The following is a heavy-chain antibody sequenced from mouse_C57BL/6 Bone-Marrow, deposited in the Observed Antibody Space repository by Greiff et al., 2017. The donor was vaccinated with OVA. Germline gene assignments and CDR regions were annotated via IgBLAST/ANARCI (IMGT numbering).Heavy chain of an antibody. D-gene: IGHD2-4*01. CDR1: GYTFTSYW. J-gene: IGHJ4*01. CDR2: IDPSDSYT. Sequence: QVHVKQPGAELVKPGASVKLSCKASGYTFTSYWMQWVKQRPGQGLEWIGEIDPSDSYTNYNQKFKGKATLTVDTSSSTAYMQLSSLTSEDSAVYYCARENDSYYYAMDYWGQGTSVTVSS. V-gene: IGHV1-50*01. CDR3: ARENDSYYYAMDY.